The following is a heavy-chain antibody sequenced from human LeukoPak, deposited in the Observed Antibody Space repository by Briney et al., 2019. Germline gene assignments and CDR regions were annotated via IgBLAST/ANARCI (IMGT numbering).Heavy chain of an antibody. Sequence: PGGSLRLSCAASGFTFSSYSMNWVRQAPGKGLEWVSSISSSSYIYYADSVKGRFTISRDNAKNSLYLQMNSLRAEDTAVYYCASLLWFGDDAFDIWAKGQWSPSLQ. V-gene: IGHV3-21*01. CDR3: ASLLWFGDDAFDI. D-gene: IGHD3-10*01. CDR2: ISSSSYI. CDR1: GFTFSSYS. J-gene: IGHJ3*02.